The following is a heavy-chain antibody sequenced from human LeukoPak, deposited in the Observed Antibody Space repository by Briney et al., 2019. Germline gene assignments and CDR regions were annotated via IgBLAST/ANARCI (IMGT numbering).Heavy chain of an antibody. CDR3: AKGIAAAGIDY. CDR1: GFTFSSYS. Sequence: GGSLRLSCAASGFTFSSYSMNWVRQTPGKGLEWVSSISSSSSYIYYADSVKGRLTISRDNAKNSLYLQMNSLRAEDTAVYYCAKGIAAAGIDYWGQGTLVTVSS. V-gene: IGHV3-21*01. CDR2: ISSSSSYI. D-gene: IGHD6-13*01. J-gene: IGHJ4*02.